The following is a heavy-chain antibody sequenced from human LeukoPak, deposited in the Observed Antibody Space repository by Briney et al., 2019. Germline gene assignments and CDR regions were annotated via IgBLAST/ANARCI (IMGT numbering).Heavy chain of an antibody. CDR3: ARIVDTTMIISY. CDR1: GGTFSSYA. J-gene: IGHJ4*02. D-gene: IGHD5-18*01. V-gene: IGHV1-18*01. CDR2: ISAYNGNT. Sequence: GASVKVSCKASGGTFSSYAISWVRQAPGQGLEWMGWISAYNGNTSYAQKFQGRVTMTRDTSTSTVYMELSSLRSDDTAVYYCARIVDTTMIISYWGQGTLVTVSS.